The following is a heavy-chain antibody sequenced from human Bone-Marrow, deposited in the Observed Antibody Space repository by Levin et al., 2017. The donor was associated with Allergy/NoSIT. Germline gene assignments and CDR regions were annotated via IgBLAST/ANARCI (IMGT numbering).Heavy chain of an antibody. CDR3: ARDSAGFYFDP. Sequence: SQTLTLTCTVSGGSIPSGGYYLTWIRQHPKKGLEWIGYVHHSGSTYYNPSLKSRVTISVDTSKSQFSLRLSSVTAADTAVYYCARDSAGFYFDPWGQGILVTVSS. J-gene: IGHJ4*02. CDR2: VHHSGST. D-gene: IGHD2-15*01. V-gene: IGHV4-31*03. CDR1: GGSIPSGGYY.